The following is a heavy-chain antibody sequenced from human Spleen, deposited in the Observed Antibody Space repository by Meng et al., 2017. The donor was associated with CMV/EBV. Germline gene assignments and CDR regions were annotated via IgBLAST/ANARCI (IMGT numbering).Heavy chain of an antibody. CDR2: IDWDDDK. V-gene: IGHV2-70*01. CDR1: GFSLSTSGMS. CDR3: APIQYQLLYSSYYGMDV. Sequence: SGPTQVKPTQTPILTCTFSGFSLSTSGMSVSWYRQPPGKALEWLALIDWDDDKYYSTSLKTRLTISKYTPKNQVVLTMTNMDPVDTATYYCAPIQYQLLYSSYYGMDVWGQGTTVTVSS. D-gene: IGHD2-2*02. J-gene: IGHJ6*02.